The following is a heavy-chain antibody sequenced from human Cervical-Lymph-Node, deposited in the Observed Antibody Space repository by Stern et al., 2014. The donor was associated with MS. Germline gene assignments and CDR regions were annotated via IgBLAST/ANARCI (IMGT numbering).Heavy chain of an antibody. V-gene: IGHV1-69*06. CDR3: ARYLGVGASVS. CDR1: GGTFNTSG. Sequence: QVQLVQSGAEVKKPGSSVKVSCKASGGTFNTSGISCVRQAPGQGLELVGGNIPMFGSTSSARKFKGSLTITANKATSTASMALSSLRPEDTAIYYCARYLGVGASVSWGQGTVVTVSS. D-gene: IGHD1-26*01. CDR2: NIPMFGST. J-gene: IGHJ5*02.